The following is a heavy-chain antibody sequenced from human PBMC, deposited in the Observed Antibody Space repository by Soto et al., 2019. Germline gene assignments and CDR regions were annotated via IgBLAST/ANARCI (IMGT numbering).Heavy chain of an antibody. Sequence: GGSLRLSCAASGFTFSDYYMSWIRQAPGKGLEWFSYISSSGDIIYYADSVKGRFTISRDSAKNSLYLQMNSLRAEDTAVYYCARDLGYYDSSGYFDSWGLGTLVTVSS. J-gene: IGHJ4*02. V-gene: IGHV3-11*01. D-gene: IGHD3-22*01. CDR2: ISSSGDII. CDR3: ARDLGYYDSSGYFDS. CDR1: GFTFSDYY.